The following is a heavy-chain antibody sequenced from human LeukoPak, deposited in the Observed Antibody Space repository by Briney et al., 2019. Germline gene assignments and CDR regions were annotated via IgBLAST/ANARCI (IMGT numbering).Heavy chain of an antibody. CDR3: ARHVPHYGSGSYPPAWFDP. J-gene: IGHJ5*02. Sequence: SETLSLTCTVSGGSISSYYWSWIRQPPGKGLEWIGYIYYSGSTNYNPSLKSRVTISVDTSKNQFSLKLSSVTAADTAVYYCARHVPHYGSGSYPPAWFDPWGQGTLVTVSS. CDR1: GGSISSYY. V-gene: IGHV4-59*08. CDR2: IYYSGST. D-gene: IGHD3-10*01.